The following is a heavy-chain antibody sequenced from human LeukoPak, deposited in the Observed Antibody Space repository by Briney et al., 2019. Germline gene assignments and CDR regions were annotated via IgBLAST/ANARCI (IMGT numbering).Heavy chain of an antibody. D-gene: IGHD4-17*01. V-gene: IGHV4-34*01. J-gene: IGHJ4*02. CDR3: AREGQTTVVTTDY. Sequence: KPSETLSLTCAVYGGSFSGYYWSWIRQPPGKGLEWIGEINHSGSTNYNPSLKSRVTISVDTSKNQFSLKLSSVTAADTAVYYCAREGQTTVVTTDYWGQGTLVTVSS. CDR1: GGSFSGYY. CDR2: INHSGST.